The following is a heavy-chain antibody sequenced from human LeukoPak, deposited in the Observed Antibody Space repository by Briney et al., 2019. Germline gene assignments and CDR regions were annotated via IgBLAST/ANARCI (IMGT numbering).Heavy chain of an antibody. V-gene: IGHV4-39*01. D-gene: IGHD1-26*01. CDR2: IYYSGST. Sequence: SETLSLTCTVSGRSISSSSYYWGWIRQPPGKGLEWIGSIYYSGSTYYNPSLKSRVTISVDTSKNQFSLKLSSVTAADTAVYYCARTSGSYRHFGYWGQGTLVTVSS. CDR3: ARTSGSYRHFGY. CDR1: GRSISSSSYY. J-gene: IGHJ4*02.